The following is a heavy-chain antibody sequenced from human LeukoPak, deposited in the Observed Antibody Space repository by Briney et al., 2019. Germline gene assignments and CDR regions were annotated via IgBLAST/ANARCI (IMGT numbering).Heavy chain of an antibody. Sequence: GGSLRLSCAASGFTFSSYSMNWVRQAPGKGLEWVSSISSSSSYIYYADSVKGRFTISRDNAKNSLYLQMNSLRAEDTAVYYCARAGSIAVAGPFYYGMDVWGQGTTVTVSS. J-gene: IGHJ6*02. CDR2: ISSSSSYI. V-gene: IGHV3-21*01. CDR1: GFTFSSYS. CDR3: ARAGSIAVAGPFYYGMDV. D-gene: IGHD6-19*01.